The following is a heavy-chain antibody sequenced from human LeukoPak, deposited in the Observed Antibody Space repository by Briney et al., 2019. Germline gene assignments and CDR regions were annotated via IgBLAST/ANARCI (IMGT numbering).Heavy chain of an antibody. D-gene: IGHD5-24*01. CDR3: AKKREAFDI. CDR2: LTDSGGTT. CDR1: GFTFSSYA. V-gene: IGHV3-23*01. Sequence: GGSLRLSCVASGFTFSSYAMGWVRQAPGKRPEWVSSLTDSGGTTYYVDSVKGRFTISRDNSKNTLYLHMNSLRAEDTAMYYCAKKREAFDIWGQGTVVAVSS. J-gene: IGHJ3*02.